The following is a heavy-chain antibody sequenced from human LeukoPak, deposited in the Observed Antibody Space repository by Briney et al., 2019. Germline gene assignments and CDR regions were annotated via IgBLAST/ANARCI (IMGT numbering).Heavy chain of an antibody. Sequence: PSETLSLTCAVYGGSFSGYYWSWIRQPPGKGLEWIGEINHSGSTNYNPSLKSRVTISVDTSKNQFSLKLSSVTAADTAVYYCARVLAPQQYYYGSGSYYNGRAFDYWGQGTLVTVSS. D-gene: IGHD3-10*01. J-gene: IGHJ4*02. CDR3: ARVLAPQQYYYGSGSYYNGRAFDY. CDR1: GGSFSGYY. CDR2: INHSGST. V-gene: IGHV4-34*01.